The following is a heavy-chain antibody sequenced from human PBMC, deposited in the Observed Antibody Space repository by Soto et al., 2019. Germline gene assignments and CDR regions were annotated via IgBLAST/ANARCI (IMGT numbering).Heavy chain of an antibody. Sequence: GSLRLSCAASGFTFSSYGMSWVRQAPGKGLEWVSAVSSSGGTTNYAGSVKGRFTISRDNSKNTLYLQLNSLRAEDTAVYYCAKVSRGAVVPAAMYWGQGTLVTVSS. D-gene: IGHD2-2*01. CDR3: AKVSRGAVVPAAMY. J-gene: IGHJ4*01. CDR1: GFTFSSYG. CDR2: VSSSGGTT. V-gene: IGHV3-23*01.